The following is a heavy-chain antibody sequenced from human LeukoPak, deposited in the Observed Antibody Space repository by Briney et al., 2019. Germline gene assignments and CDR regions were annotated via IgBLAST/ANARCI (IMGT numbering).Heavy chain of an antibody. V-gene: IGHV3-7*03. CDR2: IKQDGSKK. CDR1: GLTVTNAR. J-gene: IGHJ6*02. Sequence: PGGSLRLSCAASGLTVTNARMNWVRQAPGKGLEWVANIKQDGSKKSYVDSVKGRFTISRDNAKNSLYLQMNSLRAEDTAVYYCARDSGMDVWGQGTTVTVSS. CDR3: ARDSGMDV.